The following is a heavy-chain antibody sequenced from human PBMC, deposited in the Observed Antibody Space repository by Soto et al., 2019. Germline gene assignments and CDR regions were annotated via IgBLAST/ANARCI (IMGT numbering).Heavy chain of an antibody. CDR3: AKLGGYDYYYYYYMDV. CDR2: ISGSGGST. D-gene: IGHD5-12*01. V-gene: IGHV3-23*01. Sequence: PGGSLRLSCAASGFTFSSYAMSWVRQAPGKGLEWVSAISGSGGSTYYADSVKGRFSISRDNSKNTLYLQMNSLRAEDTAVYYCAKLGGYDYYYYYYMDVWGKGTTVTVSS. J-gene: IGHJ6*03. CDR1: GFTFSSYA.